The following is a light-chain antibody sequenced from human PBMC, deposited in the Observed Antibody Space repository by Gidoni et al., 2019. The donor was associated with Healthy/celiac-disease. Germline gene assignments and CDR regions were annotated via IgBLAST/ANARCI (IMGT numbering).Light chain of an antibody. J-gene: IGKJ1*01. CDR2: AAS. CDR1: QGISSY. CDR3: QQLNSNPPT. Sequence: DIPLTPSPSFLSASVGDRVTITCRASQGISSYLAWYQQKPGKAPKLLIYAASTLQSGVPSRFSGSGSGTEFTLTISSLQPEDFATYYCQQLNSNPPTFGQGTKVEIK. V-gene: IGKV1-9*01.